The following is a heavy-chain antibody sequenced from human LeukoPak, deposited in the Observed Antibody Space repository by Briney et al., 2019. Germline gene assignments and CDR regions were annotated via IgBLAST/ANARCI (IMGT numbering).Heavy chain of an antibody. V-gene: IGHV3-30-3*01. J-gene: IGHJ4*02. CDR2: TSFDESTK. CDR3: ARDAGWLRSFDY. D-gene: IGHD5-12*01. CDR1: GFIFRDYV. Sequence: PGRSLRLSCAASGFIFRDYVMNWVRQAPGKGLEWVAVTSFDESTKHYADSVQGRFTISRDNSKNTLYLQMNSLWAEDTAVYFCARDAGWLRSFDYWGQGTLVTVSS.